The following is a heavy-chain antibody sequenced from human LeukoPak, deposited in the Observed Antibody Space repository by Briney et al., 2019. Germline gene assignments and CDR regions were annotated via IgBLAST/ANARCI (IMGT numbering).Heavy chain of an antibody. V-gene: IGHV3-7*01. CDR2: IKQDGSER. CDR3: VRHAFSSGPDMDY. CDR1: GFTFSSYW. J-gene: IGHJ4*02. Sequence: GGPLRLSCAVSGFTFSSYWMGWVRQAPGKGLEWVANIKQDGSERYYVDSVRGRFTISRDNAKSSLYLQMNSLRAEDTAVYYCVRHAFSSGPDMDYWGQGTLVTVSS. D-gene: IGHD6-19*01.